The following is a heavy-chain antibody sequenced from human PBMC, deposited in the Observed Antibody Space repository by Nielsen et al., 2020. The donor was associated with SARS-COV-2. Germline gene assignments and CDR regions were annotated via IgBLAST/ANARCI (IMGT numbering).Heavy chain of an antibody. V-gene: IGHV1-18*04. CDR3: ARMYYYDSSGYSNPDFDY. CDR2: ISAYNGNT. J-gene: IGHJ4*02. D-gene: IGHD3-22*01. CDR1: GYTFTSYY. Sequence: ASVKVSCKASGYTFTSYYMHWVRQAPGQGLEWMGWISAYNGNTNYAQKLQGRVTMTTDTSTSQAYMELRSLRSDDTAVYYCARMYYYDSSGYSNPDFDYWGQGTLVTVSS.